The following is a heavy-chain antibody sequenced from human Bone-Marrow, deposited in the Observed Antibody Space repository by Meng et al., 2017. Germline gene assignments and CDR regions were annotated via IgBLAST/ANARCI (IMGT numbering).Heavy chain of an antibody. V-gene: IGHV1-18*04. Sequence: ASVKVSCKASGYTFPDYWLHWVRQAPGQGLEWMGWISAYNGNTNYAQKLQGRVTMTTDTSTSTAYMELRSLRSDDTAVYYCARTDSIAAAGTRTKPKYYFDYWGQGTLVTVSS. D-gene: IGHD6-13*01. CDR1: GYTFPDYW. CDR3: ARTDSIAAAGTRTKPKYYFDY. J-gene: IGHJ4*02. CDR2: ISAYNGNT.